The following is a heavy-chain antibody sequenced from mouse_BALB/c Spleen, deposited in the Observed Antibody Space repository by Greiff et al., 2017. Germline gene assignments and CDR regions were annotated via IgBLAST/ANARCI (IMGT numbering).Heavy chain of an antibody. CDR2: ISSGGGST. D-gene: IGHD2-4*01. CDR1: GFAFSSYD. CDR3: ARQQLRRGAMDY. J-gene: IGHJ4*01. Sequence: DVKLVESGGGLVKPGGSLKLSCAASGFAFSSYDMSWVRQTPEKRLEWVAYISSGGGSTYYPDTVKGRFTISRDNANNTLYLQMSILKSEDTAMYYCARQQLRRGAMDYWGQGTSVTVSS. V-gene: IGHV5-12-1*01.